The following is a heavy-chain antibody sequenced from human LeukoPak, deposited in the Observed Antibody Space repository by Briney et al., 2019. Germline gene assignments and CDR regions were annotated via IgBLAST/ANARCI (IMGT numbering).Heavy chain of an antibody. D-gene: IGHD5-12*01. CDR3: ARDFRYAFDN. CDR1: GFTFSDYS. V-gene: IGHV3-48*04. CDR2: IGISSGNT. Sequence: GGSLRLSCAASGFTFSDYSMNWVRQAPGKGLEWISYIGISSGNTKYADSVKGRFTISGDSAKNSVYLQMNSLRVEDAAVYYCARDFRYAFDNWGQGTLVTVSS. J-gene: IGHJ4*02.